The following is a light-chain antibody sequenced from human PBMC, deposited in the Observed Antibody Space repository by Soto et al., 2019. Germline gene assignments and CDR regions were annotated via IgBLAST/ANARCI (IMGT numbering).Light chain of an antibody. CDR3: GSWDSSLSAYV. CDR1: SSNIGGNS. V-gene: IGLV1-51*01. J-gene: IGLJ1*01. Sequence: QSLIQKPPPLSAAPGQVVTISCSGSSSNIGGNSVSWYQQLPGTAPKLLIYDDNKRPSGIPDRFSGSKSGTSATLGITGFQTGDEADYYCGSWDSSLSAYVFGTGTKVTVL. CDR2: DDN.